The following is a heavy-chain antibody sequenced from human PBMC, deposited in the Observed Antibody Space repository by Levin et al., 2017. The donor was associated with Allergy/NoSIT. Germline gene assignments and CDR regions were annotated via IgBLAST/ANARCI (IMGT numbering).Heavy chain of an antibody. CDR2: IYHSGST. CDR1: GGSISSGDCQ. V-gene: IGHV4-30-4*01. D-gene: IGHD3-22*01. Sequence: SETLSLTCTVSGGSISSGDCQWTWIRQPPGKGLEWIGSIYHSGSTYYNPSLKSRISISVDASKNQFSLKLSSVTASDTAVYYCARDYYDSSGSYFRTFDYWGQGSLVTVSS. CDR3: ARDYYDSSGSYFRTFDY. J-gene: IGHJ4*02.